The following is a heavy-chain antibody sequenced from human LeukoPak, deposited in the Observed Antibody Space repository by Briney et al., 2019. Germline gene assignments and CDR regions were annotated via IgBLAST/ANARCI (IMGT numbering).Heavy chain of an antibody. CDR2: IYYSGST. CDR3: ARRDTGGYFDY. CDR1: GGSISSSSYY. J-gene: IGHJ4*02. V-gene: IGHV4-39*01. D-gene: IGHD3-16*01. Sequence: SETLSLTCTVSGGSISSSSYYWGWIRQPPGKGLEWIGSIYYSGSTYYNPSLKSRVTISVDTSKNQFSLKLSSVTAADTALYYCARRDTGGYFDYWGQGTLVTVSS.